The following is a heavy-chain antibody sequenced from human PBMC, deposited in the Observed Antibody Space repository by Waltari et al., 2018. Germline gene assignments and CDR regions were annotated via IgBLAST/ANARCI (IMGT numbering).Heavy chain of an antibody. D-gene: IGHD3-10*01. CDR2: IIPNLGIA. J-gene: IGHJ4*02. CDR3: ARDYGDGRGSFFY. CDR1: GGRFIRCA. V-gene: IGHV1-69*10. Sequence: QVQLVQTGAEAEKPGSSVKIPCRASGGRFIRCAISRVRQAPGQGLEWMGGIIPNLGIANYARKFQCIITITADKSTSTAYMELSSLRSEDTAVYYCARDYGDGRGSFFYWGQGTLVTVSS.